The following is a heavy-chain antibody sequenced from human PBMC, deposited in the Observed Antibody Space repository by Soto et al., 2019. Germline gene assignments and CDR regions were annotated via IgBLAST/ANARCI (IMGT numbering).Heavy chain of an antibody. CDR2: TYYRSKWYN. Sequence: QVQLQQSGPGLVKPSQTLSLTCAISWDSVSSNSAAWNWFSQSQSRGLEWLGRTYYRSKWYNDYAVSVKRRRTLTPDTSTNQLSLQLNSVTPEDTAIYYCTRALSGSEPDSWGQGTLVTVSS. CDR1: WDSVSSNSAA. V-gene: IGHV6-1*01. D-gene: IGHD6-19*01. J-gene: IGHJ4*02. CDR3: TRALSGSEPDS.